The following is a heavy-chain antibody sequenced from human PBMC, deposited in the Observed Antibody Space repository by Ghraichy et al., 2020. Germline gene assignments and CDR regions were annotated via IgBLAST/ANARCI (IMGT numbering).Heavy chain of an antibody. D-gene: IGHD3-22*01. CDR3: AKDLSTMIVVGVFDY. CDR1: GFTVSSYA. J-gene: IGHJ4*02. CDR2: ISGSGGST. Sequence: GGSLRLSCAASGFTVSSYAMSWVRQAPGKGLEWVSAISGSGGSTYYADSVKGRFTISRDNSKNTLYLQMNSLRAEDTAVYYCAKDLSTMIVVGVFDYWGQGTLVTVSS. V-gene: IGHV3-23*01.